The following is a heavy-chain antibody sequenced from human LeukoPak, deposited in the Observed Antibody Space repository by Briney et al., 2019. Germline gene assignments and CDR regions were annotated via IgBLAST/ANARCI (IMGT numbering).Heavy chain of an antibody. Sequence: PGGSLRLSCAASGFTFSDYYMSWIRQAPGRGLEWVSYISPSGSYPHYADSVRGRFTITRDNAKKSVYLQMNSLRAEDTAVYYCARPQWYFDLWGRGTLVTVSS. J-gene: IGHJ2*01. CDR1: GFTFSDYY. V-gene: IGHV3-11*03. CDR2: ISPSGSYP. CDR3: ARPQWYFDL.